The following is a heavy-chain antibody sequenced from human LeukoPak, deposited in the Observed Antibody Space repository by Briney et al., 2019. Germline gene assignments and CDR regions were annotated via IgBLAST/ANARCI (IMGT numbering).Heavy chain of an antibody. CDR1: GGSISTYY. J-gene: IGHJ3*02. CDR2: IYYSGSI. V-gene: IGHV4-59*08. D-gene: IGHD5-24*01. CDR3: ARAQRWLQDRRALDI. Sequence: SETLSLTCTVSGGSISTYYWSWIRQPPGKGLEWIGYIYYSGSINYNPSLKSRVTISVDTSKNQFSLKLSSVTAADTAVYYCARAQRWLQDRRALDIWGQGTMVTVSS.